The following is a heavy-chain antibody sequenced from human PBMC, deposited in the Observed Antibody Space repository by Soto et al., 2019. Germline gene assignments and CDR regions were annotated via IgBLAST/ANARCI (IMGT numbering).Heavy chain of an antibody. CDR1: GFTFSSYA. D-gene: IGHD3-3*01. Sequence: GGSLRLSCAASGFTFSSYAMSWVRQAPGKGLEWVSAISGSGGSTYYADFVKGRFTIPRDNSKNTLYLQMNSLRAEDTAVYDCANLGGGDLRFLEWLLGYFDYWGQGTLVTVSS. J-gene: IGHJ4*02. CDR2: ISGSGGST. V-gene: IGHV3-23*01. CDR3: ANLGGGDLRFLEWLLGYFDY.